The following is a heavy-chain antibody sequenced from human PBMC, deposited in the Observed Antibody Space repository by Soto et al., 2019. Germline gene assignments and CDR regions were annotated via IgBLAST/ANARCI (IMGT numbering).Heavy chain of an antibody. CDR2: ISAYNGNT. CDR3: ARGIVVVPAAIPSGMDV. J-gene: IGHJ6*02. V-gene: IGHV1-18*04. D-gene: IGHD2-2*01. Sequence: QVQLVQSGAEVKKPGASVKVSCKASGYTFTSYGISWVRQAPGQGLEWMGWISAYNGNTNYAQKLQGRVTMTTDTTTSTAYMELRSLRSDDTAVYYCARGIVVVPAAIPSGMDVWGQGTTVTVSS. CDR1: GYTFTSYG.